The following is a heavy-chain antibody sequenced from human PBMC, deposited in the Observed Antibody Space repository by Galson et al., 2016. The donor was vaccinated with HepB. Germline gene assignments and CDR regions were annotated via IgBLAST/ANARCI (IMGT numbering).Heavy chain of an antibody. V-gene: IGHV5-51*01. CDR2: IYPGASDT. CDR3: ASPVLEYSSSLD. J-gene: IGHJ4*02. CDR1: GKSFTSYW. D-gene: IGHD6-6*01. Sequence: QSGAEVKKPGESLKISCKGSGKSFTSYWIGWVRQKPGKGLEWMGIIYPGASDTRYSPSFQGQVTISADQSISTAYLQWSSLKASDTAMYYYASPVLEYSSSLDWGQGTLVTVSS.